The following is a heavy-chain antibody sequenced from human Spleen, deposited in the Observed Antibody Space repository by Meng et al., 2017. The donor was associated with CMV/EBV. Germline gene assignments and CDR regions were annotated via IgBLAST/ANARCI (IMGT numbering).Heavy chain of an antibody. D-gene: IGHD4-17*01. V-gene: IGHV4-34*01. Sequence: SETLSLTCAVYGGSFSGYYLSWIRQSPGKGLEWIGEINNSGSTNYIPSLRSRVTISLDTSNKQVSLRLTSVTAADTAVYYCARPEYGDSEIGHWGQGTLVTVSS. CDR3: ARPEYGDSEIGH. CDR1: GGSFSGYY. J-gene: IGHJ4*02. CDR2: INNSGST.